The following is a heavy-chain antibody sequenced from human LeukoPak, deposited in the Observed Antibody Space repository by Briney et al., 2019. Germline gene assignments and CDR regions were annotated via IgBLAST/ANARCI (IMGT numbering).Heavy chain of an antibody. Sequence: ASVKVSCKASGGTFRSYAISWVRQAPGQGLEWMGRLIPIFGKANYAQKFQGRVTITTDESTSTAYMELSSLKASDTAMYYCARSNWNYYYYYYMDVWGKGTTVTVSS. CDR1: GGTFRSYA. J-gene: IGHJ6*03. V-gene: IGHV1-69*05. CDR2: LIPIFGKA. D-gene: IGHD1-1*01. CDR3: ARSNWNYYYYYYMDV.